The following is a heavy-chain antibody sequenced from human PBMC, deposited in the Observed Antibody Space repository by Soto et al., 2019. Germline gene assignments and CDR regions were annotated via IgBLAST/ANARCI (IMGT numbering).Heavy chain of an antibody. V-gene: IGHV3-74*01. Sequence: GGSLRLSCATSGFNFGPFWMHWVRQAPGKGLVWVSHINSDGTTTVYADSVKGRFTISRDNAKNTLYLQMNSLRVEDTAVYFCVRYRGYRDSFDIWGPGTLVTVSS. D-gene: IGHD3-16*02. J-gene: IGHJ3*02. CDR3: VRYRGYRDSFDI. CDR2: INSDGTTT. CDR1: GFNFGPFW.